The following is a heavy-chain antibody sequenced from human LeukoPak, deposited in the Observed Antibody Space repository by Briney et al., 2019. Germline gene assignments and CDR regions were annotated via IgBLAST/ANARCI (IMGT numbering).Heavy chain of an antibody. Sequence: SETLSLTCTVSGGSIRSYYGSWIRQPPGKGLQWIGFIYYTGSTNYNPSLKSGVTISVDTSKNQFSLKLSSVTAADTAVYYCASIVGGSRFDPWGQGTLVTVSS. V-gene: IGHV4-59*01. CDR1: GGSIRSYY. D-gene: IGHD1-26*01. J-gene: IGHJ5*02. CDR2: IYYTGST. CDR3: ASIVGGSRFDP.